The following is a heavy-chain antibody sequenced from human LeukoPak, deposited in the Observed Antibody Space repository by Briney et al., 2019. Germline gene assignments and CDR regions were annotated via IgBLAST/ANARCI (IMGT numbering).Heavy chain of an antibody. Sequence: ASVKVSCKASGYTFTGYDMHWVRQAPGQGLEWMGWINPNSGATNYAQKFQGRVTMTRNTSISTAYMELSKLRSDDTAVYYCASLPAAAGIRYFDYWGQGTLVTVSS. J-gene: IGHJ4*02. CDR3: ASLPAAAGIRYFDY. CDR1: GYTFTGYD. V-gene: IGHV1-2*02. D-gene: IGHD6-13*01. CDR2: INPNSGAT.